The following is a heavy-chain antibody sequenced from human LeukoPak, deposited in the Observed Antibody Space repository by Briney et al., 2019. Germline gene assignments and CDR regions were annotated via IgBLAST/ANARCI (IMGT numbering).Heavy chain of an antibody. V-gene: IGHV4-61*02. D-gene: IGHD3-16*01. Sequence: PSETLSLTCTVSGGSISSGSYYWSWIRQPAGKGLEWIGRIYTSGSTNYNPSLKSRVTISVDTSKNQFSLKLSSVTAADTAVYYCARGPLGGGYYFDYWGQGTLVTVSS. CDR3: ARGPLGGGYYFDY. CDR2: IYTSGST. CDR1: GGSISSGSYY. J-gene: IGHJ4*02.